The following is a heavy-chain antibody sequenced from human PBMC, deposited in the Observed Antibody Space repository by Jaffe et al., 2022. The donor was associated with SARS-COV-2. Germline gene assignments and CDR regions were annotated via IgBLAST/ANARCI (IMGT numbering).Heavy chain of an antibody. CDR2: ISGSGGST. J-gene: IGHJ4*02. CDR1: GFTFSSYA. Sequence: EVQLLESGGGLVQPGGSLRLSCAASGFTFSSYAMSWVRQAPGKGLEWVSAISGSGGSTYYADSVKGRFTISRDNSKNTLYLQMNSLRAEDTAVYYCAKKPLYYYDSSGYAYYFDYWGQGTLVTVSS. V-gene: IGHV3-23*01. D-gene: IGHD3-22*01. CDR3: AKKPLYYYDSSGYAYYFDY.